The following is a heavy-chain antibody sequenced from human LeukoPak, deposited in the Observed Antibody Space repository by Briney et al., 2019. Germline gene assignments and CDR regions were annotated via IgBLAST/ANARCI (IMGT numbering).Heavy chain of an antibody. CDR2: ISGSGGST. CDR1: GFTFSSYA. CDR3: ARGGYSSSWYEVGITAFDI. J-gene: IGHJ3*02. D-gene: IGHD6-13*01. V-gene: IGHV3-23*01. Sequence: GGSLRLSCAASGFTFSSYAMSWVRQGPGKGLEWVSAISGSGGSTYYADSVKGRFTISRDNSKNTLYLQMNSLRAEDTAVYYCARGGYSSSWYEVGITAFDIWGQGTMVTVSS.